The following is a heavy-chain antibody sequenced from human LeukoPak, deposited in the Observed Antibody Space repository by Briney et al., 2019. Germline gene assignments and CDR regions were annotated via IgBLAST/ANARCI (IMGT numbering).Heavy chain of an antibody. J-gene: IGHJ3*02. V-gene: IGHV1-69*13. CDR3: ARVVYYYGSGTLDAFDI. Sequence: SVKVSCKASGGTFSSYAISWVRQAPGQGLEWMGGIIPIFGTANYAQKLQGRVTITADESTSTAYMELSSLRSEDTAVYYCARVVYYYGSGTLDAFDIWGQGTMVTVSS. CDR2: IIPIFGTA. D-gene: IGHD3-10*01. CDR1: GGTFSSYA.